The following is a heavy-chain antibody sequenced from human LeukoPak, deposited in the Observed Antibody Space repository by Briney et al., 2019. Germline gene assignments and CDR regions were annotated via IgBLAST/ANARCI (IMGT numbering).Heavy chain of an antibody. CDR1: GFTFSSYW. D-gene: IGHD1-26*01. Sequence: GGSLRLSCAASGFTFSSYWMSWVRQAPGKGLEWVANIRQDGSEKYYVDSVKGRFTISRDNAKNSLYLQMNSLRAEDTAVYYCARGRYSGSYLIDYWGQGTLVTVSS. V-gene: IGHV3-7*01. CDR2: IRQDGSEK. J-gene: IGHJ4*02. CDR3: ARGRYSGSYLIDY.